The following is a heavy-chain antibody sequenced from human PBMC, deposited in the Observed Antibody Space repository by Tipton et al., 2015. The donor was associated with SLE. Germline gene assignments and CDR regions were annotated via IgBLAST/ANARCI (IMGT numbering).Heavy chain of an antibody. D-gene: IGHD4-17*01. CDR1: RYSFANYW. J-gene: IGHJ3*02. CDR3: ARSQSTVTTHAFDI. V-gene: IGHV5-51*03. CDR2: IYPGESDT. Sequence: QLVQSGAEVKKPGESLKISCKGSRYSFANYWIGWVRQMPGKGLEWMGIIYPGESDTRYSPSFQGQVTISADKSINTAYLQWSSLKASDTAMYYCARSQSTVTTHAFDIWGQGTMVTVSS.